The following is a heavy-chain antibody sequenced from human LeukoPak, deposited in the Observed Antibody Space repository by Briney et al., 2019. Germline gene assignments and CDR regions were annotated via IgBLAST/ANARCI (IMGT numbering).Heavy chain of an antibody. CDR1: GFTFSSYA. CDR3: ARDRRVITPAFDY. D-gene: IGHD4-23*01. J-gene: IGHJ4*02. Sequence: GGSLRLSCAASGFTFSSYAMSWVRQAPGKGVEGVANMKQDGSEKYYVDSVKGRFTISRDSAKNSLYLQMNSLRAEDTAVYYCARDRRVITPAFDYWGQGTLVTVSS. V-gene: IGHV3-7*01. CDR2: MKQDGSEK.